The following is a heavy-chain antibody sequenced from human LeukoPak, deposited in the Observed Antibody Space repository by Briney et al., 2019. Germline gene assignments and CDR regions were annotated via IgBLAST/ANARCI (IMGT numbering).Heavy chain of an antibody. CDR2: INTDGSST. CDR3: AGRIGVY. V-gene: IGHV3-74*01. Sequence: PGGSLRLSCAASRFTLSSYWMHWVRQAPGKGLVWVSRINTDGSSTNYADSVKGRFTISRDNAMNTLYLQMNNLRAEDTAVYYCAGRIGVYWGEGTLVSVSS. J-gene: IGHJ4*02. CDR1: RFTLSSYW.